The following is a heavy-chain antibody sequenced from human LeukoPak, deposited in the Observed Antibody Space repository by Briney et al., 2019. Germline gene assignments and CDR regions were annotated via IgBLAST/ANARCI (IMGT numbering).Heavy chain of an antibody. Sequence: PSETLSLTRAVSGYSISSGYYWGWIRQPPGKGLEWIGSIYHSGSTYYNPSLKSRVTISVDTSKNQFSLKLSSVTAADTAVYYCAREPRITMVRGGWAFDIWGQGTMVTVSS. D-gene: IGHD3-10*01. J-gene: IGHJ3*02. V-gene: IGHV4-38-2*02. CDR1: GYSISSGYY. CDR3: AREPRITMVRGGWAFDI. CDR2: IYHSGST.